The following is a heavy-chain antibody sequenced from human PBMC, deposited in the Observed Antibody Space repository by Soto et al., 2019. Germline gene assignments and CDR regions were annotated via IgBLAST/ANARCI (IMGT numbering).Heavy chain of an antibody. CDR3: VRTSLVVAAATREAY. Sequence: EVQLVESGGGLVQPGESLRLSCAASGFTFSSYWMHWVRQAPGKGLVWVSRINSDGSSTSYAGSVKGRFTISRDNAKNTLYLQMNSLRAEDTAVYYCVRTSLVVAAATREAYWGKGTLVTVSS. CDR2: INSDGSST. J-gene: IGHJ4*02. CDR1: GFTFSSYW. V-gene: IGHV3-74*01. D-gene: IGHD2-15*01.